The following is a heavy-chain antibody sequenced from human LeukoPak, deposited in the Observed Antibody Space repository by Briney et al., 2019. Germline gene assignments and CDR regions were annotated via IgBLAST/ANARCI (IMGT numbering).Heavy chain of an antibody. D-gene: IGHD5-24*01. CDR3: ARSMATIPTPGGY. J-gene: IGHJ4*02. CDR1: GGTFSSYA. V-gene: IGHV1-69*13. CDR2: IIPIFGTA. Sequence: SVKVSCKASGGTFSSYAISWVRQAPGQGLEWMGGIIPIFGTANYAQKFQGRVTITADESTSTAYMELSSLRAEDTAVYYCARSMATIPTPGGYWGQGTLVTVSS.